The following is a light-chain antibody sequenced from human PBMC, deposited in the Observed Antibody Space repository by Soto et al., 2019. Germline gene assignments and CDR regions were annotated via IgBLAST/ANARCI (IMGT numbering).Light chain of an antibody. CDR2: GAS. CDR1: QSVSSN. CDR3: QHYNNWPPWT. Sequence: EIVMTQSPATLSLSPGERATLSCRASQSVSSNLAWYQQKTGQAPMLLLYGASTRATGIPARFSGSGSGTEFTLTISSLQYEDFAVYYCQHYNNWPPWTFGQGTKVEIK. V-gene: IGKV3-15*01. J-gene: IGKJ1*01.